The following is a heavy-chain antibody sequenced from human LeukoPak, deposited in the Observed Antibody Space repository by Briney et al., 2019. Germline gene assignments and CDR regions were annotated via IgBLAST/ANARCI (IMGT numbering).Heavy chain of an antibody. J-gene: IGHJ4*02. CDR2: IYYSGST. CDR1: GGSIDSSSHY. V-gene: IGHV4-39*01. CDR3: ARHGSSYGYYY. D-gene: IGHD5-18*01. Sequence: SETLSLTCTVSGGSIDSSSHYWGWIRQPPGKGLEWIGSIYYSGSTYYNPSLKSRVTISVDTSKNQFSLKLSSVTAADTAVYYCARHGSSYGYYYWGQGTLVTVSS.